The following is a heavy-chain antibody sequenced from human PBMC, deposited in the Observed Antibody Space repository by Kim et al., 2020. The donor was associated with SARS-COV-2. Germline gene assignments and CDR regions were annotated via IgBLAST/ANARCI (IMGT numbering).Heavy chain of an antibody. CDR2: ISISGNNT. V-gene: IGHV3-23*01. J-gene: IGHJ3*02. Sequence: GGSLRLSCAASAFTFRKYAMIWVRQAPGKGLEWVSTISISGNNTFYADSVKGRFTISRDNSKNTLYLQMNSLNAEDTALYYCARGWSAFDIWGQGTMVTVSS. CDR1: AFTFRKYA. D-gene: IGHD3-3*01. CDR3: ARGWSAFDI.